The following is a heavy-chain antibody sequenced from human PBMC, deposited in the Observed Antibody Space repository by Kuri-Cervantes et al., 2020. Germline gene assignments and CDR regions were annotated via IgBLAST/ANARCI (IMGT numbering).Heavy chain of an antibody. V-gene: IGHV1-18*01. CDR2: ISAYNGNT. Sequence: SVKVSCKASGYTFTSYGISWVRQAPGQGLEWMGWISAYNGNTNYAQKLQGRVTMTTDTSTSTAYTELRSLRSDDTAVYYCASGIDTAMVGPPFGMDVWGQGTTVTVSS. CDR3: ASGIDTAMVGPPFGMDV. CDR1: GYTFTSYG. J-gene: IGHJ6*02. D-gene: IGHD5-18*01.